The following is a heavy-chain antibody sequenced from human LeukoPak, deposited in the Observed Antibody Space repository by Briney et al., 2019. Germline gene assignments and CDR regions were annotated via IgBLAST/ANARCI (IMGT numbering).Heavy chain of an antibody. J-gene: IGHJ4*02. D-gene: IGHD3-9*01. V-gene: IGHV3-30*18. CDR1: GFTFSSYG. CDR2: ISYDGSNK. CDR3: AKDQVDTLGYFDWLYVDY. Sequence: PGRSLRLSCAASGFTFSSYGMHWVRQAPGKGLEWVAVISYDGSNKYYADSVKGRFTISRDNSKNTLYLQMNSPRAEDTAVYYCAKDQVDTLGYFDWLYVDYWGQGTLVTVSS.